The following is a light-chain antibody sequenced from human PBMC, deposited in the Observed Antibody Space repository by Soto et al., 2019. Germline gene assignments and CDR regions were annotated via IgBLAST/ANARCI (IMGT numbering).Light chain of an antibody. CDR1: QSISSY. V-gene: IGKV1-39*01. J-gene: IGKJ2*01. CDR3: QQSYSTPPYT. CDR2: AAS. Sequence: DIQMTQSPPSLSASIGDRVTITCRASQSISSYLNWYQQKPGKAPNLLIYAASSLQSGVPSRFSGSGSGTDFTLTISSLQPEDFATYYCQQSYSTPPYTFGQGTKLEIK.